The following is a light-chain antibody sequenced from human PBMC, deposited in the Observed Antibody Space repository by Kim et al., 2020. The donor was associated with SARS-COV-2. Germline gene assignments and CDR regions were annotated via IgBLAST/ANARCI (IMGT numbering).Light chain of an antibody. Sequence: VALGQTVSITCQGDSLRSYYATWYQQKPGQAPILVIYGKNNRPSGIPDRFSGSSSGNTASLTITGTQAGDEADYYCNSRDSNDNVVFGGGTPLTVL. J-gene: IGLJ2*01. V-gene: IGLV3-19*01. CDR2: GKN. CDR1: SLRSYY. CDR3: NSRDSNDNVV.